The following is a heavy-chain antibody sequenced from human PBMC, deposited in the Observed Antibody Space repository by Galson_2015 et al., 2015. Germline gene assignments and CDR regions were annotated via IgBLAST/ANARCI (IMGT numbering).Heavy chain of an antibody. CDR2: ISGSGGST. V-gene: IGHV3-23*01. D-gene: IGHD2-2*01. CDR3: AKDQTQVVPAANNWFDP. J-gene: IGHJ5*02. CDR1: GFTFSSYA. Sequence: SLRLSCAASGFTFSSYAMSWVRQAPGKGLEWVSAISGSGGSTYYADSVKGRFTISRDDSKNTLYLQMNSLRAEDTAVYYCAKDQTQVVPAANNWFDPWGQGTLVTVSS.